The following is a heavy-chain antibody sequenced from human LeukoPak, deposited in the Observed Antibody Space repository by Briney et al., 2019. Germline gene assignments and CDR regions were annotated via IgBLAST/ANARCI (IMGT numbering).Heavy chain of an antibody. D-gene: IGHD2-2*02. Sequence: GGALRLSCAASGFTFINYAMSGVRHAPGRGLEGGSVIFGNAACTLYAYSVKRRFIISRENSRNKMYLYLKMTSLRAEDTPVYYCARHLATSGSYPPDSWGQGNPVTVSS. V-gene: IGHV3-23*01. CDR3: ARHLATSGSYPPDS. CDR2: IFGNAACT. J-gene: IGHJ4*02. CDR1: GFTFINYA.